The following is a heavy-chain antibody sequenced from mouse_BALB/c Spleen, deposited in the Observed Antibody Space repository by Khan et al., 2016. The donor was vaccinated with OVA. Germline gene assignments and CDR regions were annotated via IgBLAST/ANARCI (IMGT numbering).Heavy chain of an antibody. CDR3: ARAYYGNDKEAMDY. J-gene: IGHJ4*01. CDR2: IWGDGST. D-gene: IGHD2-2*01. CDR1: GFSLTGYG. Sequence: VQLQESGPGLVAPSQSLSITCTVSGFSLTGYGVNWVRQPPGKGLEWLGMIWGDGSTDYNSALKSRLSISKDNSKSHVFLLMNSLLTDDTARYYCARAYYGNDKEAMDYWGQGTSVTVSS. V-gene: IGHV2-6-7*01.